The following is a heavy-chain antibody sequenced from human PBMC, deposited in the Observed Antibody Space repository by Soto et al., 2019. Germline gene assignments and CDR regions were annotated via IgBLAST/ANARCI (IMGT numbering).Heavy chain of an antibody. CDR2: ISPYNGNT. CDR1: GYAFTNYG. D-gene: IGHD2-8*01. J-gene: IGHJ4*01. Sequence: QVQLVQSGAEVKKPGASVKVSCKASGYAFTNYGFSWVRQAPGQGLEWMGWISPYNGNTDYAQKLKGRVTMTTDTSTNTAYMELSSLRSDDTAVYYCARDGGVLMVYAAFDYWGHGTLVTVSS. V-gene: IGHV1-18*01. CDR3: ARDGGVLMVYAAFDY.